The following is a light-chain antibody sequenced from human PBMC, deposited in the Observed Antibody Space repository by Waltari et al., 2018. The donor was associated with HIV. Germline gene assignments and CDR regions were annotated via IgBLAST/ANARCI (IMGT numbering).Light chain of an antibody. CDR3: AAWDVSLNGYV. CDR1: SSNIGNNA. V-gene: IGLV1-36*01. Sequence: QSVLTQPPSVSEAPRQRVTISCSGSSSNIGNNAVNWYQQVPGKAPKLLIYFDDLLPSGVSDRFSGSKSGTSASLAIRGLQSEDEAEYYCAAWDVSLNGYVFGSGTKVTVL. CDR2: FDD. J-gene: IGLJ1*01.